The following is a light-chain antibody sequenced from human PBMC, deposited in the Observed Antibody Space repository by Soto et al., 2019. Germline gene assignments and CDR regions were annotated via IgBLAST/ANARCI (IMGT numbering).Light chain of an antibody. Sequence: DIQMTQSPSSLSASVGDRVTITCRASQGISNYLAWYQQKPGQVPKLLIYAASTLQSGVPSRFSGSGSGTDITRTTSTLQLEDVATYYCPKYNSAPRAFGPGNKVDIK. J-gene: IGKJ3*01. CDR2: AAS. CDR3: PKYNSAPRA. CDR1: QGISNY. V-gene: IGKV1-27*01.